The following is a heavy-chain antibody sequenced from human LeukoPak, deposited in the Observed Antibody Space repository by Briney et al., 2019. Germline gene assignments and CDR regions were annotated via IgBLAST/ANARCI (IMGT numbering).Heavy chain of an antibody. D-gene: IGHD4-17*01. Sequence: GGSLRLSCAASGFTVSSNYMSWVRQAPGKELEWVSVIYSGGSTYYADSVKGSFTISRDNSKNTLYLQMNSLRAEDTAVYYCARVDYGDYGFDYWGQGTLVTVSS. V-gene: IGHV3-66*01. CDR3: ARVDYGDYGFDY. CDR2: IYSGGST. CDR1: GFTVSSNY. J-gene: IGHJ4*02.